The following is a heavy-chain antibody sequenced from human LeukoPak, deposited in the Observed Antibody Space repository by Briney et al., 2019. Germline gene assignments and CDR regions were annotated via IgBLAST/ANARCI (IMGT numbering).Heavy chain of an antibody. Sequence: GGAVSLTCPASGFTFSSYSLNWVRQPPAKGLEWVSSISSSSSYIYYADSVKGRFTISRDNAKNSLYLQMNSLRAEDTAVYYCARDVWELWFDPWGQGTLVTVSS. J-gene: IGHJ5*02. CDR1: GFTFSSYS. CDR3: ARDVWELWFDP. D-gene: IGHD1-7*01. V-gene: IGHV3-21*01. CDR2: ISSSSSYI.